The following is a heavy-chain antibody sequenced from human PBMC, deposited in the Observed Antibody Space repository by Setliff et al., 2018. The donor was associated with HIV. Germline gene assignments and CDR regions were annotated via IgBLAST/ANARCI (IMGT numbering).Heavy chain of an antibody. CDR3: ARHPIHTYGYGAFDF. J-gene: IGHJ4*02. Sequence: LGESLKISCEGSGSSFSRYWIGWVRQMPGKGLEWMGVIYPGDSSSKYSPSFQGQVTISVDTSISTAYLQWNSLKASDTAIYYCARHPIHTYGYGAFDFWGRGTLVTVS. V-gene: IGHV5-51*01. CDR1: GSSFSRYW. D-gene: IGHD5-18*01. CDR2: IYPGDSSS.